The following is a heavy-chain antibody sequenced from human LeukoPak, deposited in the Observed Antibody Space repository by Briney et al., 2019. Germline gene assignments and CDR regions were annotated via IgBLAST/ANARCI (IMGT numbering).Heavy chain of an antibody. D-gene: IGHD3-10*01. CDR3: VEGIFDY. CDR1: GVSGVTFSNYA. V-gene: IGHV3-23*01. CDR2: ISGSGHTT. J-gene: IGHJ4*02. Sequence: PGASLRLSCAASGVSGVTFSNYALNWVRQAPGKGLEWVSDISGSGHTTSYADSVKGRFSISRDNSKTTLYLQMSSLRVEDTAVYYCVEGIFDYWGQGTLVTVSS.